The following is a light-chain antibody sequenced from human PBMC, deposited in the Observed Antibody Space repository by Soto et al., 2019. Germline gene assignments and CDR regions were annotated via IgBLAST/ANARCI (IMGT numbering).Light chain of an antibody. Sequence: AVQLTQSPSSLSALVGARVTIPCRASQGIRTDLGWYQQSPGKAPKVLIVGASTLQSGVPSRFSGSGSGTDFTLTISSLQPEDSATYYCLQDFSYPRTFGQGTKVDIK. CDR1: QGIRTD. J-gene: IGKJ1*01. V-gene: IGKV1-6*01. CDR2: GAS. CDR3: LQDFSYPRT.